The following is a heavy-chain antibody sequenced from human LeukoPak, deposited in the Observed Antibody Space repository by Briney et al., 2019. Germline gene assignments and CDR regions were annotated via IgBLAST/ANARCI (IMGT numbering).Heavy chain of an antibody. CDR3: ARVRIAVAGS. Sequence: PGGSLRLSCAASGFTFSSYSMNWVRQAPGKGLEWVSSISSSSSYIYYAESVKGRFTISRDNAKNSLYLQMNSLRAEDTAVYYCARVRIAVAGSWGQGTLVTVFS. D-gene: IGHD6-13*01. CDR2: ISSSSSYI. CDR1: GFTFSSYS. V-gene: IGHV3-21*01. J-gene: IGHJ4*02.